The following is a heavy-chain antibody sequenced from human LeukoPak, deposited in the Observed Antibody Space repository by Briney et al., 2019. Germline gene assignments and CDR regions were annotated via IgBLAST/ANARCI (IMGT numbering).Heavy chain of an antibody. CDR1: GGSIISYY. CDR2: IYISGRT. D-gene: IGHD4-11*01. Sequence: SEILSLTCTVSGGSIISYYWSWIRQPAGKGLEWIGRIYISGRTNYNPSLGSRVTLSLDTSKNQFSLKLRSVTAADTAVYYCAKGPYTNFFDSWGHGTLVTVSS. J-gene: IGHJ4*01. CDR3: AKGPYTNFFDS. V-gene: IGHV4-4*07.